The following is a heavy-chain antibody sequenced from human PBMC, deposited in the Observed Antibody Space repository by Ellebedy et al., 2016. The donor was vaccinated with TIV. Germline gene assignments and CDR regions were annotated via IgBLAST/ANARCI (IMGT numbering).Heavy chain of an antibody. CDR3: ARLYCTGGDCYPFDAFDI. D-gene: IGHD2-8*02. Sequence: GESLKISXKASGYSFSTYWVGWVRQMPGKGLEWMGIIDPGDSDTRYSPSFEGQVTISADKSITTAYLQWSSLKASDTAMSYCARLYCTGGDCYPFDAFDIWGQGTMVTVSS. V-gene: IGHV5-51*01. J-gene: IGHJ3*02. CDR2: IDPGDSDT. CDR1: GYSFSTYW.